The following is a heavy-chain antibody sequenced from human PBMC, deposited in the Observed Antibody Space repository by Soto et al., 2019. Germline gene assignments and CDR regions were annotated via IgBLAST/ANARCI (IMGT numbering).Heavy chain of an antibody. CDR2: ISSSGSTI. CDR3: ARAHSSSPEFDP. V-gene: IGHV3-48*03. Sequence: AGSLRLSCAASGFTFSSYEMNWVRQAPGKGLEWVSYISSSGSTIYYADSVKGRFTISRDNAKNSLYLQMNSLRAEDTAVYYCARAHSSSPEFDPWGQGTLVTVS. CDR1: GFTFSSYE. D-gene: IGHD6-6*01. J-gene: IGHJ5*02.